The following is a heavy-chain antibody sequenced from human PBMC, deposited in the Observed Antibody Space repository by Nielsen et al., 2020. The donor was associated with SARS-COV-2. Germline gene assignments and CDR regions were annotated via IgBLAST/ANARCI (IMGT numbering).Heavy chain of an antibody. CDR3: ARRLEMATSPFDY. Sequence: GGSLRLSCAASGFTFRSYSMNWVRQAPGKGLEWVSSISSSSSYIYYADSVKGRFTISRDNAKNSLYLQMNSLRVEDTAVYYCARRLEMATSPFDYWGQGTLVTVSS. J-gene: IGHJ4*02. CDR2: ISSSSSYI. CDR1: GFTFRSYS. D-gene: IGHD5-24*01. V-gene: IGHV3-21*01.